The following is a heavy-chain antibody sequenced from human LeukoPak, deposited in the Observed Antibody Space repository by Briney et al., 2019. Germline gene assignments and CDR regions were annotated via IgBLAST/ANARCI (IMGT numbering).Heavy chain of an antibody. CDR1: GFTFSDYY. Sequence: GGSLRLSCAASGFTFSDYYMSWIRQAPGKGLEWVSYISSSGSTIYYADSVKGRFTISRDNAKNSLYLQMNSLRAEDTAVYYCARVPCSGGSCSYYYYYMDVWGKGTTVTISS. J-gene: IGHJ6*03. CDR3: ARVPCSGGSCSYYYYYMDV. V-gene: IGHV3-11*01. D-gene: IGHD2-15*01. CDR2: ISSSGSTI.